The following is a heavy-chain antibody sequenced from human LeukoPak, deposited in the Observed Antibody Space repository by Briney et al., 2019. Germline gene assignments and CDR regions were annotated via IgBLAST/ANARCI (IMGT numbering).Heavy chain of an antibody. CDR3: ARVGDYSPRGWFDP. V-gene: IGHV1-46*01. Sequence: ASMKVSCKASGYTFTSYYIHWVRQAPGQGLEWMGIINPSGGSTTYAQKFQGRVTMTRDMSTRTLYMELSSLRSEDTAFYYCARVGDYSPRGWFDPWGQGTLVTVSS. CDR1: GYTFTSYY. D-gene: IGHD4-11*01. J-gene: IGHJ5*02. CDR2: INPSGGST.